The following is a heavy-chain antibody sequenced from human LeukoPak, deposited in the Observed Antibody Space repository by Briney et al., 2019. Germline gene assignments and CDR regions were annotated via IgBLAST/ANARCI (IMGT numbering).Heavy chain of an antibody. CDR2: INPNSGGT. CDR3: ARVGSLSIFGVVVGDAFDI. J-gene: IGHJ3*02. D-gene: IGHD3-3*01. V-gene: IGHV1-2*02. Sequence: ASVKVSCKASGYTFTGYYMHWVRQAPGQGLEWMGWINPNSGGTNYAQKFQGRVTMTRDTSISTAYMELSRLRSDDTAVYYCARVGSLSIFGVVVGDAFDIRGQGTMVTVSS. CDR1: GYTFTGYY.